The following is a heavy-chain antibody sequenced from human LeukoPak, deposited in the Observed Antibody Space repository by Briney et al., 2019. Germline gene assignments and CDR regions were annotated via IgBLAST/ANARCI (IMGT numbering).Heavy chain of an antibody. J-gene: IGHJ4*02. CDR3: ARDPVGTTVTSGFDY. CDR2: INPNSDGA. V-gene: IGHV1-2*06. D-gene: IGHD4-17*01. Sequence: GASVKVSCKTSGSTFTDYFMHWIRQAPGLGLEWMGRINPNSDGANYAQKFQGRVTMTRDTSISTACMELSRLRSDDTAVYYCARDPVGTTVTSGFDYWGQGTLVTVSS. CDR1: GSTFTDYF.